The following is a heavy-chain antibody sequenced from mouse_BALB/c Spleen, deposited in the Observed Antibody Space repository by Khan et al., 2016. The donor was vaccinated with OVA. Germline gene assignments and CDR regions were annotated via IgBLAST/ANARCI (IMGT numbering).Heavy chain of an antibody. CDR3: ARTARIKY. Sequence: EVQLQESGPVLLTPSQSLSLTCTVTVYSITSGYGWNWIRQFPGNKLEWMGYISYSGSTNYNPSLKSRISITRDTSKNQFFLQLNSVTTEDTATYYCARTARIKYWGQGTTLTVSS. CDR2: ISYSGST. J-gene: IGHJ2*01. D-gene: IGHD1-2*01. V-gene: IGHV3-2*02. CDR1: VYSITSGYG.